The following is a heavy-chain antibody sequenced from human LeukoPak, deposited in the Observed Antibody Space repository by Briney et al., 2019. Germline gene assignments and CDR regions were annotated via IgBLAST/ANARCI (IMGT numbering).Heavy chain of an antibody. D-gene: IGHD2-15*01. V-gene: IGHV3-7*01. CDR1: GFTFSSYA. J-gene: IGHJ4*02. CDR3: AKGSGFLFDY. CDR2: IKQDGSEI. Sequence: PGGSLRLSCAASGFTFSSYAMSWVRQAPGKGLEWVANIKQDGSEIHYLDSVKGRFTISRDNAKNSLYLQMNNLRAEDTAVYYCAKGSGFLFDYCGQGTLVTVSS.